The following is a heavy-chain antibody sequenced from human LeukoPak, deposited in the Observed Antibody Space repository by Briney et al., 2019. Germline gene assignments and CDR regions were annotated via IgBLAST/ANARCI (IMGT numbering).Heavy chain of an antibody. D-gene: IGHD6-19*01. CDR1: GFTFSSYG. V-gene: IGHV3-33*06. CDR2: IWYDGSNK. Sequence: GRSLSLSCAASGFTFSSYGMHWVRQAPGKGLEWVAVIWYDGSNKYYADSVKGRFTISRDNSKNTLYLQMNSLRAEDTAVYYCAKGGASGWYYFDYRGQGTLVTVSS. J-gene: IGHJ4*02. CDR3: AKGGASGWYYFDY.